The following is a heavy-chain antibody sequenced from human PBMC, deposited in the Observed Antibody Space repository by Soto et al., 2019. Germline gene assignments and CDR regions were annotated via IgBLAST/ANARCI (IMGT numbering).Heavy chain of an antibody. CDR2: ISGRGDST. CDR3: AKRGSGSYFDY. Sequence: EVQLLESGGGLVQPGGSLRLSCAASGFTFSSYAMRWVRQAPGKGLEWVSAISGRGDSTYYADSVKGRFTISRDNSKNTLSLKMNSLRAEDTAVYYCAKRGSGSYFDYWGQGTLVTVSS. V-gene: IGHV3-23*01. D-gene: IGHD3-10*01. J-gene: IGHJ4*02. CDR1: GFTFSSYA.